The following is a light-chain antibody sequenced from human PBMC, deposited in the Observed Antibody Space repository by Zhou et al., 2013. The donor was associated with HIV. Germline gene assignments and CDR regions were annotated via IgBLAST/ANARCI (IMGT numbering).Light chain of an antibody. CDR1: QSISSY. V-gene: IGKV1-39*01. Sequence: DIQMTQSPSSLSASVGDRVTITCRASQSISSYLNWYQQKPGKAPKLLIYAASSLQSGVPSRFSGSGSGTQFTLTISSLQPDDFATYYCQQYNSYPWTFGQGT. J-gene: IGKJ1*01. CDR2: AAS. CDR3: QQYNSYPWT.